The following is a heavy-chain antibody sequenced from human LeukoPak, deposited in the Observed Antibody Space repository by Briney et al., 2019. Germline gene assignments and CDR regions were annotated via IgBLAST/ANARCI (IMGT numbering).Heavy chain of an antibody. V-gene: IGHV4-31*03. CDR1: GDSISSGTYY. CDR2: IYYSGST. J-gene: IGHJ4*02. D-gene: IGHD6-13*01. CDR3: ARGHSSNLDGQDRTNDY. Sequence: SQTLSLTCTVSGDSISSGTYYWSWIRQHPGKGLEWIGYIYYSGSTYYNPSLNSRVTTSVDTSKNQFSLRLSSVTAADTAVYYCARGHSSNLDGQDRTNDYWGQGTPVTVSS.